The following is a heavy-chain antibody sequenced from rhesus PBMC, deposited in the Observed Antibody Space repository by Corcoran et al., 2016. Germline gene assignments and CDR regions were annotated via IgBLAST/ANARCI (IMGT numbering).Heavy chain of an antibody. CDR1: GYSFTSYW. Sequence: EVQLVQSGAEVKRPGESLKISCKPSGYSFTSYWISWVRQLPGKGLEWMGAIDPSDSDTRYSPSFQGQVTISADKSISTAYLQWSSLKASDSATYYCAKDLGPYYNDWGQGVVVTVSS. D-gene: IGHD3-3*01. CDR2: IDPSDSDT. V-gene: IGHV5-2*01. CDR3: AKDLGPYYND. J-gene: IGHJ6*01.